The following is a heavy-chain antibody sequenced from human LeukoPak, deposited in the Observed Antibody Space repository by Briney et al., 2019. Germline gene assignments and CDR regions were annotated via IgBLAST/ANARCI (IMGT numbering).Heavy chain of an antibody. J-gene: IGHJ4*02. CDR1: GFTVSSNY. Sequence: GGSLRLSYAASGFTVSSNYMSWVRQAPGKGLEWVSVLYSGGDTYYADSVKGRFTISRDNSKSTLYLQMNSLRAEDTAIYYCARENEAASGDYYFDYWGQGTLVTVSS. CDR2: LYSGGDT. D-gene: IGHD2-21*01. V-gene: IGHV3-66*01. CDR3: ARENEAASGDYYFDY.